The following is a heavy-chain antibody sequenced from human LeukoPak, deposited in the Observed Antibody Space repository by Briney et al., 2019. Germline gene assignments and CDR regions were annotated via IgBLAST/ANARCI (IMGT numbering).Heavy chain of an antibody. CDR3: VRGDYGNSNNPHFDL. CDR2: INPNSGGA. V-gene: IGHV1-2*06. Sequence: GASVKVSCKASGHTFTRYDIHWGRQAPGQGLEWMGRINPNSGGANYAQKFQGRVTMTRDTSILTAYMELSGLRSVDTAAYYCVRGDYGNSNNPHFDLWGRGTLVTVSS. D-gene: IGHD4-17*01. J-gene: IGHJ2*01. CDR1: GHTFTRYD.